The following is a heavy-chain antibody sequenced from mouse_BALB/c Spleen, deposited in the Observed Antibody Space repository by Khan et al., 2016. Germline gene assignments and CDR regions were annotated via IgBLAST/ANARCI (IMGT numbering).Heavy chain of an antibody. Sequence: QVQLKESGPELKKPGETVKISCKASGYTFTDYSMHWVKQAPGKGLKWMGWINTETGEPTYADDFKGRFAFSLETSAITAYFQINNLKNEDTATYCCASDMYDYFHYRGQGTTRTVSS. J-gene: IGHJ2*01. CDR1: GYTFTDYS. V-gene: IGHV9-2-1*01. D-gene: IGHD2-14*01. CDR3: ASDMYDYFHY. CDR2: INTETGEP.